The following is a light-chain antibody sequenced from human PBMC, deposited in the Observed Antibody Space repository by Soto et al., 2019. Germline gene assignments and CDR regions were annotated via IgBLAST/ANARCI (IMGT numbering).Light chain of an antibody. CDR1: QSISNN. Sequence: EIVMTQSQANLSVSPGERATLSCRATQSISNNLAWYQQKPGQAPRLLMYDASTRATGIPARFSGSGSGTQFTLTISALQSEDFAVYYCQQYNNGITFGQGTRLEIK. CDR3: QQYNNGIT. CDR2: DAS. V-gene: IGKV3-15*01. J-gene: IGKJ5*01.